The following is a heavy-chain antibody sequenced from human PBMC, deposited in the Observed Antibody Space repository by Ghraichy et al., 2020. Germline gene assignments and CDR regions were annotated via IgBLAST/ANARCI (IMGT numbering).Heavy chain of an antibody. CDR1: GFTFSSYW. D-gene: IGHD3-3*01. Sequence: GGSLRLSCAASGFTFSSYWMSWVRQAPGKGLEWVANIKQDGSEKYYVDSVKGRFTISRDNTKNSLYLQMHSLRAEDTAVYYCARDLYDFWSGPQGYWGQGTLVTVSS. V-gene: IGHV3-7*04. J-gene: IGHJ4*02. CDR2: IKQDGSEK. CDR3: ARDLYDFWSGPQGY.